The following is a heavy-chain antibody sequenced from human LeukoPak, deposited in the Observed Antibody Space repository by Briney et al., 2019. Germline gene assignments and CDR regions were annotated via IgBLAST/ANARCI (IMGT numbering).Heavy chain of an antibody. CDR3: ATKNDIVVVPAAGGWFDP. V-gene: IGHV1-24*01. Sequence: ASVKVSCTVSGYTLTELSMHWVRQAPGKGLEWMGGFDPEDGETIYAQKFQGRVTMTEDTSTDTAYMELSSLRSEDTAVYYCATKNDIVVVPAAGGWFDPWGQGTLVTVSS. D-gene: IGHD2-2*01. J-gene: IGHJ5*02. CDR1: GYTLTELS. CDR2: FDPEDGET.